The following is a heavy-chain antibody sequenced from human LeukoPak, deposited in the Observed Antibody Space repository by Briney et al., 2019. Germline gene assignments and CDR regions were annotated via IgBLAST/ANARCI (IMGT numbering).Heavy chain of an antibody. Sequence: SETLSLTCTVSGGSISSGGYYWSWIRQPPGKGLEWIGYIYHSGSTYYNPSLKSRVAISVDRSKNQFSLKLSSVTAADTAVYYCAREPDITGTTSYDYWGQGTLVTVSS. V-gene: IGHV4-30-2*01. J-gene: IGHJ4*02. CDR3: AREPDITGTTSYDY. D-gene: IGHD1-7*01. CDR2: IYHSGST. CDR1: GGSISSGGYY.